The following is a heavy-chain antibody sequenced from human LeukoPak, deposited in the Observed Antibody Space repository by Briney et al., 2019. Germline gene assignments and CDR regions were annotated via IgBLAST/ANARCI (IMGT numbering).Heavy chain of an antibody. V-gene: IGHV4-61*02. CDR1: GGSISSGSYY. Sequence: PSETLSLTCTVSGGSISSGSYYWSWIRQPAGKGLEWIGRIYTSGSTNYNTSLKSRVTISVDTSKNQFSLKLSSVTAADTAVYYCAREGDYYGSGSYYTPFDYWGQGTLVTVSS. D-gene: IGHD3-10*01. J-gene: IGHJ4*02. CDR2: IYTSGST. CDR3: AREGDYYGSGSYYTPFDY.